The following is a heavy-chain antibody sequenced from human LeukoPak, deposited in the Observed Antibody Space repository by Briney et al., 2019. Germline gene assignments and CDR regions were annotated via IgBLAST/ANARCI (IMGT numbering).Heavy chain of an antibody. Sequence: GGSLRLSCAASGFTFTSNWMHWVRQAPGKGLVWVSRIKGDGSSTSYADSVKGRFTISRDNAKNTLFLQMNSLRAEDTAVYYCVRDGVGAPPFDYWGQGALVTVSS. CDR1: GFTFTSNW. CDR3: VRDGVGAPPFDY. J-gene: IGHJ4*02. CDR2: IKGDGSST. V-gene: IGHV3-74*01. D-gene: IGHD1-26*01.